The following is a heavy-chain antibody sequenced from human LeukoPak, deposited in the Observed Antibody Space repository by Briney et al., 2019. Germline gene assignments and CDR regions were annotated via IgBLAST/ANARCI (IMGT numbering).Heavy chain of an antibody. CDR1: GYSFTSYW. Sequence: GESLRISCKGSGYSFTSYWISWVRQMPGEGLEWMGRIDPSDSYTNYSPSFQGHVTISADKSISTAYLQWSSLKASDTAMYYCARHTYYYDSSGYYLAYWGQGTLVTVSS. J-gene: IGHJ4*02. CDR2: IDPSDSYT. V-gene: IGHV5-10-1*01. D-gene: IGHD3-22*01. CDR3: ARHTYYYDSSGYYLAY.